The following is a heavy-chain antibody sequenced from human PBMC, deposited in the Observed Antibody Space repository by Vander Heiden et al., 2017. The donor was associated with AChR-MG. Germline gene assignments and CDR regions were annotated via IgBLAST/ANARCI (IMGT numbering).Heavy chain of an antibody. V-gene: IGHV4-59*01. CDR2: IYYSGST. Sequence: QVQLQESGPGLVKPSETLSLTCTVSGGSISSYYWSWIRQPPGKGLEWIGYIYYSGSTNYNPSLKSRVTISVDTSKNQFSLKLSSVTAADTAVYHCARESRGYCSSTSCYHTPPMDVWGKGTTVTVSS. J-gene: IGHJ6*03. CDR3: ARESRGYCSSTSCYHTPPMDV. D-gene: IGHD2-2*01. CDR1: GGSISSYY.